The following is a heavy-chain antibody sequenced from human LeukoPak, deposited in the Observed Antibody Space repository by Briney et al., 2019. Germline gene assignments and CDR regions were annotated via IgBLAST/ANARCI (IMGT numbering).Heavy chain of an antibody. CDR3: ARRAQPRRGYCSGGSCYSYYYYGMDV. CDR1: GGSFSGYY. J-gene: IGHJ6*02. D-gene: IGHD2-15*01. CDR2: INHSRST. V-gene: IGHV4-34*01. Sequence: SETLSLTCAVCGGSFSGYYWSWIRQPPGKGLEWIGEINHSRSTNYTPSLKSRVTISVDTSKNQFSLKLSSVTAADTAVYYCARRAQPRRGYCSGGSCYSYYYYGMDVWGQGTTVTVSS.